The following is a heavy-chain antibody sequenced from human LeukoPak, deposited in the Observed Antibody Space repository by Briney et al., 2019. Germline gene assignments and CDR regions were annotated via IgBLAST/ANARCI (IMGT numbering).Heavy chain of an antibody. CDR3: ARGTAGTSYYYYYYMDV. V-gene: IGHV4-59*01. D-gene: IGHD6-13*01. CDR2: IYYSGST. Sequence: KPSETLSLTCTVSGDSISSYDWSWIRQPPGKGLEWIGYIYYSGSTNYNPSLKSRVTISVDTSKNQFSLKLSSVTAADTAVYYCARGTAGTSYYYYYYMDVWGKGTTVTVSS. J-gene: IGHJ6*03. CDR1: GDSISSYD.